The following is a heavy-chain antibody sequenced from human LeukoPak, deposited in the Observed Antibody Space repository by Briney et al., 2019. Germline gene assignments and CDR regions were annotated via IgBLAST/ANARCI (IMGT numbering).Heavy chain of an antibody. CDR1: GFTFSSYE. Sequence: GGSLRLSCAASGFTFSSYEVNWVRQAPGKGLDRVSYISSSGSTIYYADSVKGRFTISRDNAKNSLYLQMNSLRAEDTAVYYCARRGIAAGYYYHYYLDVWGKGTTVTISS. CDR2: ISSSGSTI. D-gene: IGHD6-25*01. V-gene: IGHV3-48*03. CDR3: ARRGIAAGYYYHYYLDV. J-gene: IGHJ6*03.